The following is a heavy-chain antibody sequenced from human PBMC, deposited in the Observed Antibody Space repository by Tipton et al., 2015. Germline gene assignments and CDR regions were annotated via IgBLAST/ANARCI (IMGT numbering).Heavy chain of an antibody. D-gene: IGHD3-10*01. J-gene: IGHJ6*02. V-gene: IGHV4-59*01. CDR3: ARFRYYGSGTERGYFHGLDV. Sequence: TLSLTCTVSGDSISRYYWNWIRQPPGKGLEWIGYMFYTGITNYNPSLKSRVTMSVATSKNQFFLKLNSVTAADTAVYYCARFRYYGSGTERGYFHGLDVWGQGTTVTVSS. CDR1: GDSISRYY. CDR2: MFYTGIT.